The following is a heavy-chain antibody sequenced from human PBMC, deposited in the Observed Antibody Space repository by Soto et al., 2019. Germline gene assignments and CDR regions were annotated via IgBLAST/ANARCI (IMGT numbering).Heavy chain of an antibody. Sequence: GGSLRLSCAASGFTFSSSWMHWVRQGPGKGLVWVSRINSDGITNYADSVKGRFTISRDNSQNTLYLQMNSLTGEDTAVYYCARDRDVYNRAFLDSWGQGTLVTVSS. V-gene: IGHV3-74*01. J-gene: IGHJ4*02. CDR2: INSDGIT. D-gene: IGHD1-1*01. CDR3: ARDRDVYNRAFLDS. CDR1: GFTFSSSW.